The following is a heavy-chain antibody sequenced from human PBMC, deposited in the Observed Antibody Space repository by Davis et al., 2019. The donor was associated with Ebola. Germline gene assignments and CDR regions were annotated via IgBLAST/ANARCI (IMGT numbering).Heavy chain of an antibody. CDR3: ARGNYYDSSGKGTGYDY. D-gene: IGHD3-22*01. Sequence: PGGSLRLSCAASGFSFSSYEMNWVRQAPGKGLEWIAYIMRSGSSIHYAASVEGRFTISRDDAKNSLYLQMNSLRAEDTAVYYCARGNYYDSSGKGTGYDYWGQGTLVTVSS. CDR2: IMRSGSSI. V-gene: IGHV3-48*03. J-gene: IGHJ4*02. CDR1: GFSFSSYE.